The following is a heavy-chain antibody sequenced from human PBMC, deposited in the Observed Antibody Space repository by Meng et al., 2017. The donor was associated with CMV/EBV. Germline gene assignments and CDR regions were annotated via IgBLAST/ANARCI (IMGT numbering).Heavy chain of an antibody. D-gene: IGHD3-22*01. CDR1: GGTFSSYA. J-gene: IGHJ2*01. CDR3: VRGYYDSSGYNFDL. V-gene: IGHV1-69*12. Sequence: HVRRVTAGAGVKRHVFSVKVSCKASGGTFSSYAISWVRQAPGQGLEWMGGIIPIFGTANYAQKFQGRVTITADESTSTAYMELSSLRSEDTAVYYCVRGYYDSSGYNFDLWGRGTLVTVSS. CDR2: IIPIFGTA.